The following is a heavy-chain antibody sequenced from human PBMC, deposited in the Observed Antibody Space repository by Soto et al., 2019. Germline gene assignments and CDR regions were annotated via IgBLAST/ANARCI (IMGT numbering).Heavy chain of an antibody. Sequence: QVQLVESGGGVVQPGRSLRLSCAASEFTFSTYGMHWVRQAPGKGLEWVAVISYDGSNKYYADSVKGRFTISRDNYKNTLYLEKNSLSAEDTAVYYCAKDSSLMAAGGTVDYWGQGTLVTVSS. V-gene: IGHV3-30*18. CDR3: AKDSSLMAAGGTVDY. CDR1: EFTFSTYG. CDR2: ISYDGSNK. J-gene: IGHJ4*02. D-gene: IGHD6-13*01.